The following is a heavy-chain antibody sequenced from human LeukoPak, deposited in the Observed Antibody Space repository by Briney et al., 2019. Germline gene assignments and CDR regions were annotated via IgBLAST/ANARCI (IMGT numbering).Heavy chain of an antibody. J-gene: IGHJ4*02. D-gene: IGHD4-17*01. Sequence: GASVKVSCKASGYTFTSYAIHWVRQAPGQRLEWMGWISAGNGNTKYSQNFQGRVTFISNTSATTAFMELSSLRSEDAAVYYCARDGYGDIFFDYWGQGTLVTVSS. CDR3: ARDGYGDIFFDY. CDR2: ISAGNGNT. V-gene: IGHV1-3*01. CDR1: GYTFTSYA.